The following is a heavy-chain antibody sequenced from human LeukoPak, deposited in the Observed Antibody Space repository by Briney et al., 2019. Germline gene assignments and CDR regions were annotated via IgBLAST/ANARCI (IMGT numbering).Heavy chain of an antibody. D-gene: IGHD2-8*01. CDR3: AKYHRPLTVYATGDY. V-gene: IGHV3-23*01. CDR1: GFTFNDYA. J-gene: IGHJ4*02. Sequence: PGGSLRLSCAASGFTFNDYAMSWVRQAPGKGLEWVSTISGSGGFTYYTDSVKDRFTISRDNSKNMLFLQMNSLGAEDTAVYYCAKYHRPLTVYATGDYWGQGTLVIVSS. CDR2: ISGSGGFT.